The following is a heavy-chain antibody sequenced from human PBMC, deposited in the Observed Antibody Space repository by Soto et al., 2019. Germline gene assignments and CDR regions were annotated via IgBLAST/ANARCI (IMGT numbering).Heavy chain of an antibody. J-gene: IGHJ4*02. CDR3: ARGDYFDIHDY. V-gene: IGHV1-3*01. Sequence: QVQLVQSGAEVKKPGASVKVSCKASGYTLTRYAMHWVRQAPGQRLEWMGWLNAGNGNTKYSQKFQGRVTITRDTSASTAYMEVSSLRSEDTAVYYCARGDYFDIHDYWGQGTLVTVSS. D-gene: IGHD3-22*01. CDR1: GYTLTRYA. CDR2: LNAGNGNT.